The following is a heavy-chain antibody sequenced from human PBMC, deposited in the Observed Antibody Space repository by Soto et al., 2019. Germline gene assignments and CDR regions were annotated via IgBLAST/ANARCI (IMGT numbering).Heavy chain of an antibody. CDR3: ARSLLAAAGPFPFDY. Sequence: GASVKVSCKASGYTFTSYGISWVRQAPGQGLEWMGWISAYNGNTNYAQKLQGRVTMTTDTSTSTAYMELRSLRSDDTAVYYCARSLLAAAGPFPFDYWGQGTLVTVSS. D-gene: IGHD6-13*01. J-gene: IGHJ4*02. CDR2: ISAYNGNT. CDR1: GYTFTSYG. V-gene: IGHV1-18*01.